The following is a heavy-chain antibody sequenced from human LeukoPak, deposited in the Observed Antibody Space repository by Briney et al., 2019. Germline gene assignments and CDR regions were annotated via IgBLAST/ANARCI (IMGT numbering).Heavy chain of an antibody. Sequence: ASVKVSCKASGYRFSDYYMHWVRQAPGQGLEWMGWVNSNSGGTHYAQKFEGRVTMTRDTSISTAYLQWSSLKASDTAMYYCARILPAAIKDVDYWGQGTLVTVSS. V-gene: IGHV1/OR15-1*04. D-gene: IGHD2-2*01. CDR3: ARILPAAIKDVDY. CDR1: GYRFSDYY. J-gene: IGHJ4*02. CDR2: VNSNSGGT.